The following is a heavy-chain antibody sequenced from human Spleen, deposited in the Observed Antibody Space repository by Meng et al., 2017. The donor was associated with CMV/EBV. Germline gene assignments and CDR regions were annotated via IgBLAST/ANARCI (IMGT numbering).Heavy chain of an antibody. V-gene: IGHV1-18*01. Sequence: KTSGYNFRHHGISWVRQAPGQSLEWMGWITPYNGDTKYEQKVQSRLTMTTDTSTNTVYMDLRSLRSDDTAVYFCATDGPTTMEPFKYWGQGTLVTVSS. CDR1: GYNFRHHG. D-gene: IGHD1-14*01. CDR3: ATDGPTTMEPFKY. J-gene: IGHJ4*02. CDR2: ITPYNGDT.